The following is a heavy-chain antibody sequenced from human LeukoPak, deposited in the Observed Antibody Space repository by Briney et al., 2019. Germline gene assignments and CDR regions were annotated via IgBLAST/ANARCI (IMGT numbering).Heavy chain of an antibody. V-gene: IGHV3-23*01. Sequence: GGSLRLSCAASGFTFSSYGMSWVRQAPGKGLEWVSAISGSGGSTYYADSVKGRFSISRDNSKNSLYLQMNSLRAEDTAVYYCARAGFTFSDYFGSFFDYWGQGTLVTVSS. J-gene: IGHJ4*02. CDR3: ARAGFTFSDYFGSFFDY. D-gene: IGHD3-10*01. CDR2: ISGSGGST. CDR1: GFTFSSYG.